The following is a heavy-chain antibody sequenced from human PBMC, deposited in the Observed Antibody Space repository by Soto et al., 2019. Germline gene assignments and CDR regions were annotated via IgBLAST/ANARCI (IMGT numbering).Heavy chain of an antibody. V-gene: IGHV4-31*03. CDR3: ATVSGSPQYYYNSSCYWYFDY. Sequence: QVQLQESGPGLVKPSQTLSLTCTVSGGSISSGGYYWSCIRQQPGKGLEGIGYLYYSGSTYYNPPLSGRVTTSVDSSNQQFSLKLSPVTATDLALYYGATVSGSPQYYYNSSCYWYFDYLGQGTLVTVSS. CDR1: GGSISSGGYY. D-gene: IGHD3-22*01. J-gene: IGHJ4*02. CDR2: LYYSGST.